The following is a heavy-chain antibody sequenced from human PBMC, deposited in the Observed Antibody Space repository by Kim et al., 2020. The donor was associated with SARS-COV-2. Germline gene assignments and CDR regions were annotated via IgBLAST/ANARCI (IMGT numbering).Heavy chain of an antibody. D-gene: IGHD3-16*01. Sequence: NYHPYPKSRITISVDTSKNQCSLKLGSVTAADTAVYYCARHASALGYFDYWGQGTLVTVSS. CDR3: ARHASALGYFDY. V-gene: IGHV4-59*08. J-gene: IGHJ4*02.